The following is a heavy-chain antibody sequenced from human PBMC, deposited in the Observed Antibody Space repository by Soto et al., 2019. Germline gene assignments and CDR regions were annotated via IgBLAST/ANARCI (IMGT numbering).Heavy chain of an antibody. CDR2: IWYDGSNK. V-gene: IGHV3-33*01. Sequence: GGSLRLSCAASGFTFSSYGMHWVRPAPGKGLEWVAVIWYDGSNKYYADSVKGRFTISRDNSKNTLYLQMNSLRAEDTAVYYCAREWAAAGNLDYWGQGTLVTVSS. CDR1: GFTFSSYG. J-gene: IGHJ4*02. CDR3: AREWAAAGNLDY. D-gene: IGHD6-13*01.